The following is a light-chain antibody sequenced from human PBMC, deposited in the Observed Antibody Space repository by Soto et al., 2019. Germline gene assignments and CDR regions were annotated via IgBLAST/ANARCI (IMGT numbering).Light chain of an antibody. CDR3: QHYGGSPIT. CDR2: GAS. CDR1: QSVSSGF. Sequence: EIVLTQSPGTLSLSPGETATLSCRASQSVSSGFLAWYQQRPGQAPRLLIYGASSRATGIPDRFSGSGSGTDFTLTISRLEPEDFAVYYCQHYGGSPITFGQGTKVEIK. V-gene: IGKV3-20*01. J-gene: IGKJ1*01.